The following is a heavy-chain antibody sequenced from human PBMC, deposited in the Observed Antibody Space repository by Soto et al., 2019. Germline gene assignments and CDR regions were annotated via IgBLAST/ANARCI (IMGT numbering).Heavy chain of an antibody. Sequence: GESLKISCKGSGYSFTSYWIGWVRQMPGKGLEWMGIIYPGDSDTRYSPSLQGQVTISADKSISTAYLQWSSLKASDTAMYYCATATFIAARAYDAFDIWGQGTMVTVSS. CDR2: IYPGDSDT. CDR3: ATATFIAARAYDAFDI. V-gene: IGHV5-51*01. D-gene: IGHD6-6*01. J-gene: IGHJ3*02. CDR1: GYSFTSYW.